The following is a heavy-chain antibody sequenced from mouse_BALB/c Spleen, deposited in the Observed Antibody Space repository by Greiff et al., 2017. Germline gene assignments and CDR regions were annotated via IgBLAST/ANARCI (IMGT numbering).Heavy chain of an antibody. V-gene: IGHV3-2*02. CDR1: GYSITSDYA. Sequence: EVQLVESGPGLVKPSQSLSLTCTVTGYSITSDYAWNWIRQFPGNKLEWMGYISYSGSTSYNPSLKSRISITRDTSKNQFFLQLNSVTTEDTATYYCARARPGAMDYWGQGTSVTVSS. CDR3: ARARPGAMDY. J-gene: IGHJ4*01. CDR2: ISYSGST.